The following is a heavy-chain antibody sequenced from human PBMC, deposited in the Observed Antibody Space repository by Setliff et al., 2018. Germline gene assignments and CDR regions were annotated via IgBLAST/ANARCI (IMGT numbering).Heavy chain of an antibody. V-gene: IGHV3-49*04. CDR2: IRIKTYGGTT. CDR3: ARDKPRGYFRHDAFDI. Sequence: GGSLRLSCTASGFTFDDYAMAWVRQAPGKGLEWVGFIRIKTYGGTTEYAASVKGRFTISRDDSKSIAYLQVNSLKTEDTAVYYCARDKPRGYFRHDAFDIWGQGTMVTVSS. J-gene: IGHJ3*02. CDR1: GFTFDDYA. D-gene: IGHD5-12*01.